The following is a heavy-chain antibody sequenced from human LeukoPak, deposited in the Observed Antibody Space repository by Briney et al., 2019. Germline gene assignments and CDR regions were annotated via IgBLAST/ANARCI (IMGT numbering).Heavy chain of an antibody. J-gene: IGHJ3*02. CDR2: IIPIFGTA. D-gene: IGHD3-3*01. CDR1: GGTFSSYA. V-gene: IGHV1-69*13. CDR3: ARDLAITIFGVVIRTDAFDI. Sequence: SVKVSCKASGGTFSSYAISWVRQAPGQGLEWMGGIIPIFGTANYAQKFQGRVTITADESTSTAYMALSSLRSEDTAVYYCARDLAITIFGVVIRTDAFDIWGQGTMVTVSS.